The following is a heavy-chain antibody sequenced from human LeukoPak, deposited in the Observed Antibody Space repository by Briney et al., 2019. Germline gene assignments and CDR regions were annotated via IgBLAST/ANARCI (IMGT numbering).Heavy chain of an antibody. CDR3: ARGFRSVTTWGYFDY. D-gene: IGHD4-17*01. V-gene: IGHV3-66*01. Sequence: PGGSLTLSCAASGFIFSSHAMSWVRLAPGKGLEWVSLIYSGGGTYYADSVKGRFTISRDNSRNTLYLQMNSLRVDDTAVYYCARGFRSVTTWGYFDYWGQGALVTVSS. CDR2: IYSGGGT. J-gene: IGHJ4*02. CDR1: GFIFSSHA.